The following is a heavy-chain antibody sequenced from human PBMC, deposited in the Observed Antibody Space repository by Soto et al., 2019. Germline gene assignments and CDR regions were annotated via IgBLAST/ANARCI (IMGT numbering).Heavy chain of an antibody. CDR1: GFTFSSYG. J-gene: IGHJ5*02. CDR2: IWYDGSNK. V-gene: IGHV3-33*01. D-gene: IGHD5-18*01. CDR3: ARGGGYSYGPNWFDP. Sequence: GGSLRLSCAASGFTFSSYGMHWVRQAPGKGLEWVAVIWYDGSNKYYADSVKGRFTISRDNSKNTLYLQMNSLRAEDTAVYYCARGGGYSYGPNWFDPWGQGTLVTVSS.